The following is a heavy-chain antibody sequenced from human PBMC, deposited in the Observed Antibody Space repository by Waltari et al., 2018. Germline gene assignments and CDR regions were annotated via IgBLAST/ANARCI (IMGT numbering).Heavy chain of an antibody. Sequence: QVQLVQSGAEVKKPGASVTVSCKASGYTFTTYGISWVRQAPGQGLEWMAWISTYNGNTNYAQKFQGRVTMTTDTSTSTAYMELRSLRSDDTAVYYCGREYCSGGRCYGGDYWGQGTLVTVSS. V-gene: IGHV1-18*01. CDR2: ISTYNGNT. J-gene: IGHJ4*02. D-gene: IGHD2-15*01. CDR1: GYTFTTYG. CDR3: GREYCSGGRCYGGDY.